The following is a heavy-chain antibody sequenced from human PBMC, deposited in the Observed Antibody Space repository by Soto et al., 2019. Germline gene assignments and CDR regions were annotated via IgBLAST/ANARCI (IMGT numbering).Heavy chain of an antibody. V-gene: IGHV4-34*01. CDR1: GGSFSGYY. D-gene: IGHD1-20*01. CDR2: INHSVST. J-gene: IGHJ4*02. Sequence: PSETLSLTGAVYGGSFSGYYWSWILQPPGKRLEWIGEINHSVSTNYNPSLKSRVTISVDTSKNQFSLKLSFVTDADTAVYYCARSPGLTGNRWYFDYWGQGTLVTAPQ. CDR3: ARSPGLTGNRWYFDY.